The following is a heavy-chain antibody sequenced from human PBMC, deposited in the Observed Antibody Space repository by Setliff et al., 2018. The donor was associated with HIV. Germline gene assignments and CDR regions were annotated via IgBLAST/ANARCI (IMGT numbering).Heavy chain of an antibody. V-gene: IGHV4-34*01. CDR2: INHSGSA. CDR3: ASQTIAATGTNFDY. Sequence: SETLSLTCAVYGGSFSGYYWSWIRQPPGKGLEWIGEINHSGSANYNPSLKSRVTISVDTSKNQFSLKLTSVTAADTAVYYCASQTIAATGTNFDYWGQGTLVTVS. D-gene: IGHD6-13*01. CDR1: GGSFSGYY. J-gene: IGHJ4*02.